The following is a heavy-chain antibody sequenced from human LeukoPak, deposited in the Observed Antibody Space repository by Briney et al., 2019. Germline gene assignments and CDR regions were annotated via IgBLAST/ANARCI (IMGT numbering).Heavy chain of an antibody. D-gene: IGHD3-10*01. Sequence: GGSLRLSCAASGFTFSSYAMSWVRQAPGKGLEWVSAISGSGGSTYYADSVKGRFTISRDNAKNSLYLQMNSLRAEDTALYYCEIEGIIPYYMDGWGKGTTVSVSS. CDR2: ISGSGGST. CDR3: EIEGIIPYYMDG. J-gene: IGHJ6*03. CDR1: GFTFSSYA. V-gene: IGHV3-23*01.